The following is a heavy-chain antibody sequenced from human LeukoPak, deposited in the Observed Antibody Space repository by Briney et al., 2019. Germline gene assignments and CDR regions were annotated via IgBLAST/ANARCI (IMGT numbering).Heavy chain of an antibody. CDR1: GFTFSSYS. D-gene: IGHD2-15*01. CDR3: ARDLSHCSGGSCYWDYYYGMDV. Sequence: PGGSLRLSCAASGFTFSSYSMNWVRQAPGKGLAWVSSISSSSSYIYYADSVKGRFTISRDNAKNSLYLQMNSLRAEDTAVYYCARDLSHCSGGSCYWDYYYGMDVWGQGTTVTVSS. J-gene: IGHJ6*02. V-gene: IGHV3-21*01. CDR2: ISSSSSYI.